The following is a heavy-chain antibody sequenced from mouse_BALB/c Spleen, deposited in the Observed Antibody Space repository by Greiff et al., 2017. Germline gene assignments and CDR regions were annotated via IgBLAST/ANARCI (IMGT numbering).Heavy chain of an antibody. D-gene: IGHD1-2*01. CDR1: GYTFTSYV. J-gene: IGHJ4*01. CDR3: ARGRALLRLTMDY. Sequence: EVKLMESGPELVKPGASVKMSCKASGYTFTSYVMHWVKQKPGQGLEWIGYINPYNDGTKYNEKFKGKATLTSDKSSSTAYMELSSLTSEDSAVYYCARGRALLRLTMDYWGQGTSVTVSS. V-gene: IGHV1-14*01. CDR2: INPYNDGT.